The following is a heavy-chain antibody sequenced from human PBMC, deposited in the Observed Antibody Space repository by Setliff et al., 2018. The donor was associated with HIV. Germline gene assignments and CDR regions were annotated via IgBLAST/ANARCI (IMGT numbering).Heavy chain of an antibody. V-gene: IGHV3-20*04. J-gene: IGHJ5*02. CDR2: INWNGGST. Sequence: GGSLRLSCVASGFTFSSYRMHWVRQAPGKGLEWVSGINWNGGSTGYADSVKGRFTISRDNAEDSLYLQMNSLRDEDTAIYYCARSQGSRGYVNWFDPWGQGTLVTVSS. CDR3: ARSQGSRGYVNWFDP. CDR1: GFTFSSYR. D-gene: IGHD3-22*01.